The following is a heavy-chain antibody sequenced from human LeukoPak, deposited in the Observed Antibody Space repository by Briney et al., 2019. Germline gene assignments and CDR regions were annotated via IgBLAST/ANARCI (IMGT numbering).Heavy chain of an antibody. CDR3: ARDLASTAHWEFDY. V-gene: IGHV1-2*06. D-gene: IGHD7-27*01. Sequence: ASVKVSCXASGYIFTDYYIHWVRQAPGQGLEWMGRINSKSGGTEDAQDFQGRVTMTRDTSINTAYMELSSLISDDTAVYYCARDLASTAHWEFDYWGQGTPVTVSP. CDR2: INSKSGGT. J-gene: IGHJ4*02. CDR1: GYIFTDYY.